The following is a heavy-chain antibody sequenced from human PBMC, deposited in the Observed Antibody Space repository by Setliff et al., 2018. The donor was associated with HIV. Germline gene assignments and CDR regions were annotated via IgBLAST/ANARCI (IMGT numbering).Heavy chain of an antibody. CDR3: ARGAEYYNSASYYNDF. D-gene: IGHD3-10*01. CDR1: GYTFTAYY. CDR2: INSNNGGT. J-gene: IGHJ4*02. Sequence: ASVKVSCKTSGYTFTAYYIHWVRQAPGQGLEWMGWINSNNGGTKYAQNFQGRVTMTRDTSITTAYMELSSLISDDTAVYYCARGAEYYNSASYYNDFWGQGTRVTVSS. V-gene: IGHV1-2*02.